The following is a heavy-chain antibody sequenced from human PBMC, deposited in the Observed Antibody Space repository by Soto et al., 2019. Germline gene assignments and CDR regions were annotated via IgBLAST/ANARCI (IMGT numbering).Heavy chain of an antibody. Sequence: QPGGSLRLSCAASGFTFSSYAMSWFRQAPGKGLEWVSGISGSGGSTWYADSVRGRFTISRDNSKNTVSLQINSLRADDTAVYHCAKSVAGISGWFDPWGQGTLVTVSS. V-gene: IGHV3-23*01. CDR3: AKSVAGISGWFDP. D-gene: IGHD2-15*01. J-gene: IGHJ5*02. CDR2: ISGSGGST. CDR1: GFTFSSYA.